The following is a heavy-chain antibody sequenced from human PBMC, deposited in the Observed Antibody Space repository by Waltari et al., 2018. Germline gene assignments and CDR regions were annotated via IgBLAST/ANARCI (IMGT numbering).Heavy chain of an antibody. CDR1: GFTFSSYA. V-gene: IGHV3-30*04. CDR2: ISYDGSNK. Sequence: QVQLVESGGGVVQPGRSLRLSCAASGFTFSSYAMHWVRQAPGKGLEWVAIISYDGSNKYYADSVKGRFTISRDNSKNTLYLQMNSLRAEDMALYYCAKDKGIVATSGLDYWGQGTLVTVSS. J-gene: IGHJ4*02. D-gene: IGHD5-12*01. CDR3: AKDKGIVATSGLDY.